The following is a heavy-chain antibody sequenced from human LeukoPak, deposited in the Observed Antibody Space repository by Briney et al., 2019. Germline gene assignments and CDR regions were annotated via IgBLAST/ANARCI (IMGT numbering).Heavy chain of an antibody. CDR3: VGDFWSGYHSPTYYFDY. Sequence: GGSLRLSCVAFGFSLSSHAMHWVRQAPGKGLEWVAFIQDNERNIYYADSVKGRFTISRDNSKNTLYLQMNSLRAEDTAVYYCVGDFWSGYHSPTYYFDYWGQGTLVTVSS. CDR2: IQDNERNI. V-gene: IGHV3-30*02. D-gene: IGHD3-3*01. CDR1: GFSLSSHA. J-gene: IGHJ4*02.